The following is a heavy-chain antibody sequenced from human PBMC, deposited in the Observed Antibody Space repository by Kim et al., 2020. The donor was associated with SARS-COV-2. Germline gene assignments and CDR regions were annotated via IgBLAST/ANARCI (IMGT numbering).Heavy chain of an antibody. V-gene: IGHV4-39*01. J-gene: IGHJ4*02. D-gene: IGHD3-22*01. CDR1: GGSISSSSYY. Sequence: SETLSLTCTVSGGSISSSSYYWGWIRQPPGKGLEWIGSIYYSGSTYYNPSLKSRVTISVDTSKNQLSLKLSSVTAADTAVYYCARTDYYDSSGYFHFDYWGQGALVTVSS. CDR2: IYYSGST. CDR3: ARTDYYDSSGYFHFDY.